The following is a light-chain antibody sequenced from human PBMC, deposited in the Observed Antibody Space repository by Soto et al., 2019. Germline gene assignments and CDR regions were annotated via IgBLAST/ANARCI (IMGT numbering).Light chain of an antibody. CDR1: SSDVGSYNY. Sequence: QSVLTQPASVSGSPGQSITISCTGTSSDVGSYNYVSWYQQHPGKAPKLMIYDVSDRPSGISSRFSGSKSGNTASLTISGLQTEDEADYDCSSYTSSSTIFGTGTKVTVL. CDR3: SSYTSSSTI. J-gene: IGLJ1*01. V-gene: IGLV2-14*03. CDR2: DVS.